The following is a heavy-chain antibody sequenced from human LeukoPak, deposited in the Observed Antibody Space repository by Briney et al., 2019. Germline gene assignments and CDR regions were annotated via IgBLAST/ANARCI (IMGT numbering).Heavy chain of an antibody. D-gene: IGHD6-13*01. Sequence: GGSLRLSCAASGFTFSIYSMSWVRQAPGKGLEWVSSISSSSIYIYYADSVKGRFTISRDNAENSLYLHISSLRVEDTAVYVCARVAAGAEAHTLHYHYMDVCRKGTTVSVSS. J-gene: IGHJ6*03. CDR2: ISSSSIYI. CDR1: GFTFSIYS. CDR3: ARVAAGAEAHTLHYHYMDV. V-gene: IGHV3-21*01.